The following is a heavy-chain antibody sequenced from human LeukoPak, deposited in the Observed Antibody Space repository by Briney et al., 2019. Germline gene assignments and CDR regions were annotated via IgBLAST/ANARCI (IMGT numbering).Heavy chain of an antibody. CDR3: AKRYDSSAYYFDY. J-gene: IGHJ4*02. Sequence: GGSLRLSCAASGFTFSSYEMNWVRQAPGKGLEWVSYISSDGSTIYYADSVKGRFTNSRDNAKNSLCLQMNSLRAEDAAVYYCAKRYDSSAYYFDYWGQGTLVTVSS. V-gene: IGHV3-48*03. CDR1: GFTFSSYE. D-gene: IGHD3-22*01. CDR2: ISSDGSTI.